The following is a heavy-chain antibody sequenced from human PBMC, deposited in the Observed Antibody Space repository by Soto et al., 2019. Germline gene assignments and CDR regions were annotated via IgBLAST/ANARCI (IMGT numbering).Heavy chain of an antibody. CDR3: AKEAGELSTRALDY. Sequence: EVQLVESGGGLAKPGGSLRLSCAASGFTFSSYSMNWVRQAPGKGLEWVSSISRSSSYIYYAVSVKGRFTISRDNAKNALYLQMNSLRAEDTAVYYCAKEAGELSTRALDYWGQGTLFTFSS. V-gene: IGHV3-21*01. J-gene: IGHJ4*02. CDR2: ISRSSSYI. D-gene: IGHD3-16*02. CDR1: GFTFSSYS.